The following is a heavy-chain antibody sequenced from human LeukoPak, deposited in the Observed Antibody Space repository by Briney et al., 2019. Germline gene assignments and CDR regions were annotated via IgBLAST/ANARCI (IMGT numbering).Heavy chain of an antibody. CDR1: GGSISSSSYY. D-gene: IGHD1-26*01. Sequence: SETLSLTCTVSGGSISSSSYYWGWLRQPPGKGLEWFGSIYYSGSTYYNPSLKSRVTISVDTYRNQFSLKLSSVTAADTAVYYCARPRGSYFDFDYWGQGTLVTVSS. V-gene: IGHV4-39*01. CDR2: IYYSGST. CDR3: ARPRGSYFDFDY. J-gene: IGHJ4*02.